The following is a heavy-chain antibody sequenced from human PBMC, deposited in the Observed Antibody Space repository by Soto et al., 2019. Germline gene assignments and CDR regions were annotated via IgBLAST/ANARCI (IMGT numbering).Heavy chain of an antibody. CDR3: AMSAGWYAIHA. V-gene: IGHV4-4*02. J-gene: IGHJ5*02. CDR2: VFHTGTT. CDR1: GDSVSSPYY. D-gene: IGHD6-19*01. Sequence: QVQLQESGPGLVKPSGTLSLTCAVSGDSVSSPYYWCWVRQPPGKGLEWIGEVFHTGTTSYNPSLMSRVTISMDKSINQFSLDLSSVTAADTAVYYCAMSAGWYAIHAWGPGTLVIVSS.